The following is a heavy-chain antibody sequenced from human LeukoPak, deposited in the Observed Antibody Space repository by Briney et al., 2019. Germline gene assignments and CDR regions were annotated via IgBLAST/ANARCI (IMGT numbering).Heavy chain of an antibody. CDR1: GASIRGHH. Sequence: SETLSLTCTVSGASIRGHHWTWIRQPPGKGLEWIGNVYYVGSTSYSPSLKSRVTISLDTSKNQFSLEMNSVTAADTAVYYCARSGDSSAYYSFWGQGILVTVSS. V-gene: IGHV4-59*11. D-gene: IGHD3-22*01. CDR2: VYYVGST. CDR3: ARSGDSSAYYSF. J-gene: IGHJ4*02.